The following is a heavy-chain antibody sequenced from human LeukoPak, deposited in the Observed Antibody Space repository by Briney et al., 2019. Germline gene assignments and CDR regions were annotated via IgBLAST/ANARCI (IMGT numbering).Heavy chain of an antibody. CDR1: GYTSINYG. D-gene: IGHD3-10*01. V-gene: IGHV1-18*01. Sequence: ASVKVSCKASGYTSINYGINWVRQAPGQGLEWMGWISAYNGNTNYAQSLQGRVTMTTDTSTSTVYMEMRSLTSDDTAVYYCARDLDQYNGRFGGFGHDFWGQGTLVTVPS. CDR2: ISAYNGNT. CDR3: ARDLDQYNGRFGGFGHDF. J-gene: IGHJ4*02.